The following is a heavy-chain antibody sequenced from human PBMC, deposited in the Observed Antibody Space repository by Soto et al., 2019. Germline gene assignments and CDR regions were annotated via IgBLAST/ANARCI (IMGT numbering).Heavy chain of an antibody. V-gene: IGHV4-59*01. Sequence: SETLSLTCTVSGGSISSYYWSWIRQPPGKGLEWIGYIYYSGSTNYSPSLKSRVTISVDTSKNQFSLKLSSVTAADTAVYYCARDSAENDYYDSSGYYYYGMDVWGQGTTVTVSS. J-gene: IGHJ6*02. CDR2: IYYSGST. D-gene: IGHD3-22*01. CDR3: ARDSAENDYYDSSGYYYYGMDV. CDR1: GGSISSYY.